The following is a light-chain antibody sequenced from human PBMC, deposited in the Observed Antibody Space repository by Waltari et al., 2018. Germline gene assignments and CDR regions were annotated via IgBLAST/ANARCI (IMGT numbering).Light chain of an antibody. CDR3: VAWDDSLSGYV. J-gene: IGLJ1*01. CDR1: SSNVGRDN. Sequence: QSVLTQPPSASATPGQRVTISCSGSSSNVGRDNVYWFQQLPGTAPKLLIYNAHQRPSGVPDRFSGSKSGTSASLAISGLRSEDEADYYCVAWDDSLSGYVFGTGTKVTVL. V-gene: IGLV1-47*02. CDR2: NAH.